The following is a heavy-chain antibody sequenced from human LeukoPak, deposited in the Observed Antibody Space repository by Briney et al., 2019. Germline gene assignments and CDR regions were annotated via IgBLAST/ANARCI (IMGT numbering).Heavy chain of an antibody. CDR3: ARELREHGVFDI. Sequence: GGSLRLSCAASGFTFSSYSINWVRQAPGKGLEWVSEIYSDGSTYYAASVKGRFSISRDNSKNTVYLQMNSLRAEDTAVYYCARELREHGVFDIWGQGTTVTVSS. CDR2: IYSDGST. V-gene: IGHV3-53*01. CDR1: GFTFSSYS. D-gene: IGHD1-26*01. J-gene: IGHJ3*02.